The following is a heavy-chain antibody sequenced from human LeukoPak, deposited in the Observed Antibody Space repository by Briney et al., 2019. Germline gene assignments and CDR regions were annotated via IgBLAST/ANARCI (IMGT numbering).Heavy chain of an antibody. CDR1: GYTFTSYY. J-gene: IGHJ4*02. D-gene: IGHD1-26*01. Sequence: ASVKVSCKASGYTFTSYYMHWVRQAPGQGLEWMGIINPSGGSTSYAPKFQGRVTMTRDTSTSTVYMELSSLRSEDTAVYYCAREGSGGCFDYWGQGTLVTVSS. CDR3: AREGSGGCFDY. CDR2: INPSGGST. V-gene: IGHV1-46*01.